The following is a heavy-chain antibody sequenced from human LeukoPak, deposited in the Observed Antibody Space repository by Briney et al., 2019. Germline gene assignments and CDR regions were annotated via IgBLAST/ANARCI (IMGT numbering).Heavy chain of an antibody. Sequence: GGSLRFSCAASGFTFSSYSMNWVRQAPGKGLEWVSSISHSSSYIYSADSVKGRFTISRDNAKNSLYLQMNSLRAEDTAVYYCARSGVVITTFDYWGQGTLVTVSS. CDR2: ISHSSSYI. J-gene: IGHJ4*02. CDR3: ARSGVVITTFDY. V-gene: IGHV3-21*01. D-gene: IGHD3-22*01. CDR1: GFTFSSYS.